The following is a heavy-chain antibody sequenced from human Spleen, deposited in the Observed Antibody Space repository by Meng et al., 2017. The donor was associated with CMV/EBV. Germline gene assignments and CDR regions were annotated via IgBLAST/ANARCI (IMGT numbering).Heavy chain of an antibody. CDR3: ARGKYCGGGSCDSMDY. Sequence: SVSSGSYYWSWIRQPPGKGLEWLGYVSYSGGNNYNPSLKSRVTMSVDTSKNQFSLKLSSVTAADTAMYYCARGKYCGGGSCDSMDYWGQGTLVTVSS. V-gene: IGHV4-61*01. CDR1: SVSSGSYY. CDR2: VSYSGGN. J-gene: IGHJ4*02. D-gene: IGHD2-15*01.